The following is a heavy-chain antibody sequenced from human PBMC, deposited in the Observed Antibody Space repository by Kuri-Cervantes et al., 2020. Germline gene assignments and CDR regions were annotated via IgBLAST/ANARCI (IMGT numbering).Heavy chain of an antibody. CDR2: IYHSGST. CDR3: ASLSRGEDY. D-gene: IGHD3-10*01. J-gene: IGHJ4*02. V-gene: IGHV4-30-2*01. CDR1: GGSISSGGYS. Sequence: LRLSCAVSGGSISSGGYSWSWIRQPPGKGLEWIGYIYHSGSTYYNPSLKSRVTISVDRSKNQFSLKLSSVTAADTAVYYCASLSRGEDYWGQGTLVTVSS.